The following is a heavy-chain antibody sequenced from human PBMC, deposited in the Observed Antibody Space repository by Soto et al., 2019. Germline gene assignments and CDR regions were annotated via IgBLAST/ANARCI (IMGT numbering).Heavy chain of an antibody. CDR3: AGVTCLRGMDV. J-gene: IGHJ6*02. CDR2: TYYRSRWSF. V-gene: IGHV6-1*01. Sequence: SQTLSLTCAISGDSVSSNSGAWNWIRQSPSRGLEWLGRTYYRSRWSFDYALSVKSRVTIDPDTSKSQFSLHLDSLTPEDTAVYYCAGVTCLRGMDVWGQGTPVTVSS. CDR1: GDSVSSNSGA. D-gene: IGHD3-10*01.